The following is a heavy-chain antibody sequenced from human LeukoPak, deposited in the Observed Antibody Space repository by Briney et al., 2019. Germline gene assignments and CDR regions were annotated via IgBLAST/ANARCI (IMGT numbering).Heavy chain of an antibody. J-gene: IGHJ6*03. CDR1: GGSISSGGYY. D-gene: IGHD2-2*02. Sequence: PSETLALTCTVSGGSISSGGYYWSWIRQPPGKGLEWIGYIYHSGSTYYNPSLKSRVTISVDRSKNQFSLKLSSVTAADTAVYYCARDRPPPAAIDYYYYYMDVWGKGTTVTVSS. CDR2: IYHSGST. V-gene: IGHV4-30-2*01. CDR3: ARDRPPPAAIDYYYYYMDV.